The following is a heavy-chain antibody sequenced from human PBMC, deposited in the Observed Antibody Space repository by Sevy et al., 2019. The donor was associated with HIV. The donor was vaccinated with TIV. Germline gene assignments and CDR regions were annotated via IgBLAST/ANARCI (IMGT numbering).Heavy chain of an antibody. V-gene: IGHV4-4*07. CDR3: AREAKFGAPLGY. D-gene: IGHD3-16*01. CDR1: GGSISLYY. J-gene: IGHJ4*02. CDR2: IYGSGST. Sequence: SETLSLTCTVSGGSISLYYWSWIRQPAGKGLEWIGPIYGSGSTSYNPSLKSRVTMSVDTSQNQISLKLTSVTAADTAVYYCAREAKFGAPLGYWGQGTLVTVSS.